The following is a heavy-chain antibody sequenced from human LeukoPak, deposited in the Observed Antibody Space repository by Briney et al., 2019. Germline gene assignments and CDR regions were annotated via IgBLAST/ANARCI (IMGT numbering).Heavy chain of an antibody. CDR3: ARALFYGDYYFDF. J-gene: IGHJ4*02. V-gene: IGHV3-23*01. CDR2: ISGSGALT. D-gene: IGHD4-17*01. CDR1: GFTISSYA. Sequence: GGSLRLSCAASGFTISSYAMSWVRQAPGKGLEWVLGISGSGALTHSADSVKGRFTISRDTSKNTMYLQMNSLRAEDTAVYYCARALFYGDYYFDFWGQGTLVTVSS.